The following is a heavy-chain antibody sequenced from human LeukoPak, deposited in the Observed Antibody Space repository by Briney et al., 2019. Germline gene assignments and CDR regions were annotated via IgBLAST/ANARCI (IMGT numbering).Heavy chain of an antibody. Sequence: PGGSLRLSCGVSGFIFSDYGMHWVRQAPGKGLEWVASIRFDGTDNYYADSVKGRFTISRDNSRNTLYLQMNSLRAEDTAVYYCARMRGLYYDSSGYYDYFDYWGHGTLVTVSS. CDR3: ARMRGLYYDSSGYYDYFDY. CDR1: GFIFSDYG. D-gene: IGHD3-22*01. CDR2: IRFDGTDN. V-gene: IGHV3-30*02. J-gene: IGHJ4*01.